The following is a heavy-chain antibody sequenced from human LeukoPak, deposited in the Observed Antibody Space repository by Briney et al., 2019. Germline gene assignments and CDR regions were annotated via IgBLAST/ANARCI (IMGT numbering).Heavy chain of an antibody. CDR3: ARDSGYSSGNYSYGMDV. Sequence: GEALKISCKGSGYSFTTYWIAWVRQMRGKGLEWMGNIYPGDSDTRYSPSFQGQVTISADKSISTAYLQWSSLKASDTAMYYCARDSGYSSGNYSYGMDVWGQGTTVTVSS. D-gene: IGHD6-19*01. J-gene: IGHJ6*02. V-gene: IGHV5-51*01. CDR1: GYSFTTYW. CDR2: IYPGDSDT.